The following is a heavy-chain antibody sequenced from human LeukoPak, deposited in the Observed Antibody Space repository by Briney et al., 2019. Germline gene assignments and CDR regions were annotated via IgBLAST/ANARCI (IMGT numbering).Heavy chain of an antibody. V-gene: IGHV4-59*01. CDR1: GGSISSYY. J-gene: IGHJ3*02. CDR2: IYYSGST. Sequence: SETLSLTCTVSGGSISSYYWSWIRQPPGKGLEWIGYIYYSGSTNYNPSLKSRVTISVDTSKNQFSLKLSSVTAADTAVYYCARRGEYSYGYGAFDIWGQGTMVTVSS. CDR3: ARRGEYSYGYGAFDI. D-gene: IGHD5-18*01.